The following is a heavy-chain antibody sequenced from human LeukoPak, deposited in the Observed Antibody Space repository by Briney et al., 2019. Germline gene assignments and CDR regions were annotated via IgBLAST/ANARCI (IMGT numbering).Heavy chain of an antibody. V-gene: IGHV1-2*02. D-gene: IGHD3-10*01. J-gene: IGHJ3*02. CDR1: GYTCTGYY. CDR3: ARVRTRGLMDDAFDI. Sequence: GASVKVSCKASGYTCTGYYMHWVRQAPGQGLEWMGWINPNSGGTNYAQKFQGRVTMTRDTSISTAYMELSRLRSDDTAVYYCARVRTRGLMDDAFDIWGQGTMVTVSS. CDR2: INPNSGGT.